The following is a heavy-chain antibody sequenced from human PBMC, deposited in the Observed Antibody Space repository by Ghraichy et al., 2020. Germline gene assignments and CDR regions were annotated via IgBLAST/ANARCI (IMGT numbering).Heavy chain of an antibody. CDR3: ARAHYPGIADGTFAY. Sequence: GGSLRLSCAASGFTFSDYRMSWFRQAAGKGLEWLSHISRSDSSMDYTDSVKGRFTISRDNGKNSLYLQMNSLRVEDTAVYYCARAHYPGIADGTFAYWGQGTLVTVSS. V-gene: IGHV3-11*01. CDR2: ISRSDSSM. J-gene: IGHJ4*02. D-gene: IGHD6-13*01. CDR1: GFTFSDYR.